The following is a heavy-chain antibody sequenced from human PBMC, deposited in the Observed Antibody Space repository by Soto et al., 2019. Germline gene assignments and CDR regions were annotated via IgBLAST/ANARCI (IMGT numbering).Heavy chain of an antibody. J-gene: IGHJ4*02. CDR2: ISGSGGST. CDR1: GFTFSSYA. Sequence: GGSLRLSCAASGFTFSSYAMSWVRQAPGKGLEWVSAISGSGGSTYYADSVKGRFTISRDNSKNTLYLQMNSLRAEDTAVYYCAKDRRRIYGHYDTTQYYFDYWGQGTLVPVYS. CDR3: AKDRRRIYGHYDTTQYYFDY. V-gene: IGHV3-23*01. D-gene: IGHD4-17*01.